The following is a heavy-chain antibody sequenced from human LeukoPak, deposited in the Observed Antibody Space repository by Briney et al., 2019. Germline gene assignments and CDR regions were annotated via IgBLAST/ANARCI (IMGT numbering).Heavy chain of an antibody. D-gene: IGHD3-10*01. CDR1: GFTFRSYW. J-gene: IGHJ4*02. V-gene: IGHV3-74*01. CDR2: ISGDESRT. CDR3: VRDDGYYYGSGSYYRH. Sequence: GGSLRLSCAASGFTFRSYWMHWVRQAPGKGLVWVSHISGDESRTTYADSVQGRFTISRDNARNTLYLQMNSLRVEDTAVYYCVRDDGYYYGSGSYYRHWGQGTLVTVSS.